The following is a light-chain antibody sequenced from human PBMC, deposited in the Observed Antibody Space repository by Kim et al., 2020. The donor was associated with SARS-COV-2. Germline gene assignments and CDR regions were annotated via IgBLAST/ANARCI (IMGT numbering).Light chain of an antibody. J-gene: IGLJ3*02. CDR2: GKY. Sequence: SSELTQDPAVSVALGQTVRLTCQGDSLRNYYATWYQQSPGQAPVLLLYGKYNRPSGIPDRFSGSASGNTASLPIPWAPAEDEADYYCNSRDSSSDHVVFG. V-gene: IGLV3-19*01. CDR3: NSRDSSSDHVV. CDR1: SLRNYY.